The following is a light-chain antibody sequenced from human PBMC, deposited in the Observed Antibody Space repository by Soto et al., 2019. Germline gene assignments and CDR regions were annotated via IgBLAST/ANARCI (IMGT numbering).Light chain of an antibody. J-gene: IGKJ4*01. Sequence: DVVMTQSPLSLPVTLGQPASISCRSSQSLVYTDGNTYLNWFHQRPGQSPRRLIYKVSTRYSGVPDRFSGGGSGTDFTLKIDRVEAEDVGVYYCMQGKHWPPTIGGGTTVEIK. CDR1: QSLVYTDGNTY. V-gene: IGKV2-30*01. CDR3: MQGKHWPPT. CDR2: KVS.